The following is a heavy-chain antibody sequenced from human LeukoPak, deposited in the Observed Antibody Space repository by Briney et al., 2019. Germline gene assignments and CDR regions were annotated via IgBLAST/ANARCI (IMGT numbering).Heavy chain of an antibody. CDR3: AKGTQVLLWFGELLGFDY. D-gene: IGHD3-10*01. J-gene: IGHJ4*02. CDR2: ISGSGGST. CDR1: GFTFSSYA. V-gene: IGHV3-23*01. Sequence: GGSLRLSCAASGFTFSSYAMSWVRQAPGKGLEWVSAISGSGGSTYYADSVKGRFTISRDNSKNTLYLQMNSLRAEDTAVYHCAKGTQVLLWFGELLGFDYWGQGTLVTVSS.